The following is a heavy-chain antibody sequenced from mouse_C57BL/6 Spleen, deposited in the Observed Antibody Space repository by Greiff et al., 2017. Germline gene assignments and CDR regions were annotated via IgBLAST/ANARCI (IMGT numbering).Heavy chain of an antibody. Sequence: QVQLQQSGPELVQPGASVKISCKASGYAFSSSWMNWVKQRPGTGLGGIGRAYPGDGDTNYNGKFKGKATLTADKSSSTAYMQLGSLTSADSAVYFCARKGGTAVVALDCWGHSPTLTV. CDR2: AYPGDGDT. V-gene: IGHV1-82*01. CDR3: ARKGGTAVVALDC. CDR1: GYAFSSSW. D-gene: IGHD1-1*01. J-gene: IGHJ2*01.